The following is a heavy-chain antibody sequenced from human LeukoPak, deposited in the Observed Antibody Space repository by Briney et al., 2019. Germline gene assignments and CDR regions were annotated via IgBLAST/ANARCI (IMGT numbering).Heavy chain of an antibody. J-gene: IGHJ3*02. CDR1: GFTFNTYN. D-gene: IGHD5-12*01. Sequence: GGSLRLSCAASGFTFNTYNMNWVRQAPGKELEWVSYISSSSSTIYYADSVKGRFTISRDNAKNSLYLQMNSLRDEDTAVYYCAKDYRGWLNAFDIWGQGTVVTASS. V-gene: IGHV3-48*02. CDR2: ISSSSSTI. CDR3: AKDYRGWLNAFDI.